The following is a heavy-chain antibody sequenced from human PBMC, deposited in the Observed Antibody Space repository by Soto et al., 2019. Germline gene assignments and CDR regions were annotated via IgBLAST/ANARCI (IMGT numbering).Heavy chain of an antibody. CDR1: GYTFTSYA. CDR2: INAGNGNT. D-gene: IGHD6-13*01. Sequence: QVQLVQSGAEVKKPGASVKVSCKASGYTFTSYAMHWVRQAPGQRLEWMGWINAGNGNTKYSQKFQGRVAITRDTSASTAYMELSSLRSEDTAVYYCARDRGSSWDFSVADNWFDPWGQGTLVTVSS. J-gene: IGHJ5*02. CDR3: ARDRGSSWDFSVADNWFDP. V-gene: IGHV1-3*01.